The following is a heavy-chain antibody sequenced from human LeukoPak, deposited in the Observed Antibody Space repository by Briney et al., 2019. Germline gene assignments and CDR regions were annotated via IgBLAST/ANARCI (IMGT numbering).Heavy chain of an antibody. CDR1: GFAFSIYS. Sequence: PGGSLRLSCAASGFAFSIYSMNWVRQAPGKGLEWVSYISSSSIIYYADSVKGRFTISRDNAKNSLHLQMSSLRVEDTAVYYCTRERLDAFDIWGQGTMVTVSS. V-gene: IGHV3-48*04. CDR3: TRERLDAFDI. J-gene: IGHJ3*02. CDR2: ISSSSII.